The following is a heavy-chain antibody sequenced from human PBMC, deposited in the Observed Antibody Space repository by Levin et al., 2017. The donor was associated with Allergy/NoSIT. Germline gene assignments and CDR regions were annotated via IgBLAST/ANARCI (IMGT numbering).Heavy chain of an antibody. J-gene: IGHJ3*02. CDR2: IYPGDSDT. CDR3: AITDYVWGSYRPSDAFDI. CDR1: GYSFTSYW. D-gene: IGHD3-16*02. Sequence: ASVKVSCKGSGYSFTSYWIGWVRQMPGKGLEWMGIIYPGDSDTRYSPSFQGQVTISADKSISTAYLQWSSLKASDTAMYYCAITDYVWGSYRPSDAFDIWGQGTMVTVSS. V-gene: IGHV5-51*01.